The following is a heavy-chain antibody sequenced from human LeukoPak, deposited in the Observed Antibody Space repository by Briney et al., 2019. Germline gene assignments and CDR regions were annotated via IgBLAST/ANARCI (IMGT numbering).Heavy chain of an antibody. Sequence: GGSLRLSCAASGFTFNSYAMSWVRQAPGRGLECVSAISGSGGSTYYADSVQGRFTISRDNSKNTLYLQMTSVRAEDTAVYYCAKSRDKGDYGDYEVDYGGQGTLVTVSS. CDR1: GFTFNSYA. CDR2: ISGSGGST. V-gene: IGHV3-23*01. CDR3: AKSRDKGDYGDYEVDY. J-gene: IGHJ4*02. D-gene: IGHD4-17*01.